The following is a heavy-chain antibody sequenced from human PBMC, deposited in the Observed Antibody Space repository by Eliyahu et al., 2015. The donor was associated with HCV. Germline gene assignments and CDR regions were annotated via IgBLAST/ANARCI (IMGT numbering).Heavy chain of an antibody. J-gene: IGHJ4*02. V-gene: IGHV3-33*01. D-gene: IGHD3-22*01. CDR1: GFTFSSYG. Sequence: QVQLVESGGGVVQPGRSLRLSCAASGFTFSSYGMHWVRQAPGKGVGWVAVIWYDGSNKYYADSVKGRFTISRDNSKNTLYLQMNSLRAEDTAVYYCARDPGITMIVVVDLPDYWGQGTLVTVSS. CDR2: IWYDGSNK. CDR3: ARDPGITMIVVVDLPDY.